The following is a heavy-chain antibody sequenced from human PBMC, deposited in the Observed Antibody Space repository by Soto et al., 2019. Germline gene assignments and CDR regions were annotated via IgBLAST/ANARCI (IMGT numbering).Heavy chain of an antibody. J-gene: IGHJ4*02. D-gene: IGHD2-2*01. CDR1: GFTFSSYG. CDR3: AKMPWSY. Sequence: QPGGSLRLSCAASGFTFSSYGMHWVRQAPGKGLEWVAVISYDGSNKYYADSVKGRFTISRDNSKNTLYLQMNSLRAEDTAVYYCAKMPWSYWGQGTLVTVSS. CDR2: ISYDGSNK. V-gene: IGHV3-30*18.